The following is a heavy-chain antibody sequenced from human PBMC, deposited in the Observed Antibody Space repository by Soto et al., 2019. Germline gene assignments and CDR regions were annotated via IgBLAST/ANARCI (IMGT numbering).Heavy chain of an antibody. Sequence: ASVKVSCKVSGYTLTELSMHWVRQAPGKGLEWMGGFDPEDGETIYAQKFQGRVTMTEDTSTDTAYMELSSLRSEDTAVYYCATPRDYGVYFDYWGQGTLVTVSS. CDR2: FDPEDGET. J-gene: IGHJ4*02. D-gene: IGHD4-17*01. CDR1: GYTLTELS. CDR3: ATPRDYGVYFDY. V-gene: IGHV1-24*01.